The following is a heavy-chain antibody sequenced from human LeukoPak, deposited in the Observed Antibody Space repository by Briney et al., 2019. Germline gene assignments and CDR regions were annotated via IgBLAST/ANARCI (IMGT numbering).Heavy chain of an antibody. CDR1: GFSFSSYG. Sequence: PGGSLRLSCAASGFSFSSYGMNWVRQAPGKGLEWVAFIRYDGSNKYYTDSVKGRFTISRDNSKNTLYLQMNSLRAEDTAVYYCAKDRITMRYWFDPWGQGTLVTVSS. CDR2: IRYDGSNK. J-gene: IGHJ5*02. V-gene: IGHV3-30*02. D-gene: IGHD3-22*01. CDR3: AKDRITMRYWFDP.